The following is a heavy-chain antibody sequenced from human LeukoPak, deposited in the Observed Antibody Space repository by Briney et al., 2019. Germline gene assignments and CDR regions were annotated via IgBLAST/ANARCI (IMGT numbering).Heavy chain of an antibody. V-gene: IGHV3-74*01. J-gene: IGHJ3*02. CDR1: GFIFTNYW. Sequence: TGGSLRLSCAASGFIFTNYWMHWIRQAPGKGLVWVSHIHNDGTRTSYMDSVKGRFTISRDNAKNTLSLQMNSLRAEDTAVYYCARGAIGSFDIWGQGIVVTVSS. CDR2: IHNDGTRT. CDR3: ARGAIGSFDI.